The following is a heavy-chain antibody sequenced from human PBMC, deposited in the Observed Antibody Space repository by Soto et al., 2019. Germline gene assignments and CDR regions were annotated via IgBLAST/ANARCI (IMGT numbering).Heavy chain of an antibody. V-gene: IGHV3-7*01. CDR2: INPDGSEK. J-gene: IGHJ4*02. CDR3: SRSLDS. CDR1: GGTFRNFW. Sequence: ESMKVTWAAAGGTFRNFWMDWVRQAPGKGLEWGANINPDGSEKHYVDSVRGRFTISRGNAQNSLYLHVSRLTAEASALYYCSRSLDSWGQGTRVTFSS.